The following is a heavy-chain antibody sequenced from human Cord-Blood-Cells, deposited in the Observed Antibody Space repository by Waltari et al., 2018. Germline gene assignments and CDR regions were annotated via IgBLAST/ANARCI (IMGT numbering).Heavy chain of an antibody. J-gene: IGHJ4*02. CDR1: GYTFTGYH. CDR2: IHPNSGGK. Sequence: QVQLVQSGAEVKKPGASVKVSCTASGYTFTGYHMHWGRQAPGQGLEWMGWIHPNSGGKNDVQKLQGRVSMSRDTSIRSAYMELSRVRSDDTAVYYCASLRRGGPSYWGQGTLVTVSS. D-gene: IGHD3-16*01. CDR3: ASLRRGGPSY. V-gene: IGHV1-2*02.